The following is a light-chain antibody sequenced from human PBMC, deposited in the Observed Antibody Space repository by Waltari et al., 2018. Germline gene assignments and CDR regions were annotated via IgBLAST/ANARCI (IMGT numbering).Light chain of an antibody. CDR3: AVWDDSLNVV. CDR2: SDK. J-gene: IGLJ2*01. Sequence: QSVLTQPPSASGTPGQRVTISCSGSSSNIGRNTVNWYQQLPGTAPKLLIYSDKQRPSGVPDRFSGSKSGTSASLAISGLQSEDEADYYCAVWDDSLNVVFGGGTKLTVL. CDR1: SSNIGRNT. V-gene: IGLV1-44*01.